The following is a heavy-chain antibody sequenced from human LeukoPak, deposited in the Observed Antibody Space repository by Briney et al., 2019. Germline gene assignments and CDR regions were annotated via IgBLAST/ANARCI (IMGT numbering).Heavy chain of an antibody. D-gene: IGHD3-3*01. CDR1: GFTFTNYW. CDR2: IKQDRSGK. Sequence: GGSLRLSCAASGFTFTNYWMSWVRQAPGKGLELVANIKQDRSGKYYVDSVKGRFTIPRDNAKNSLYLQMNSLRAEDTAVYYCARLREIPVFGVVTKSTSYFDYWGQGTLVTVSS. CDR3: ARLREIPVFGVVTKSTSYFDY. J-gene: IGHJ4*02. V-gene: IGHV3-7*01.